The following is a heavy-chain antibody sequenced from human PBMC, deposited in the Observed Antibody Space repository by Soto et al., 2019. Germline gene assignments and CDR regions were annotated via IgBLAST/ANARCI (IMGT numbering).Heavy chain of an antibody. V-gene: IGHV1-18*01. D-gene: IGHD2-15*01. CDR3: AIIRFRGGSCYYFDY. CDR2: ISAYNGNT. J-gene: IGHJ4*02. Sequence: GASVKVSCKASGYTFTSYGISWVRQAPGQGLEWMGWISAYNGNTNYAQKLQGRVTMTTDTSTSTAYMELRSLRSDDTAVYYCAIIRFRGGSCYYFDYWGQGTLVTVSS. CDR1: GYTFTSYG.